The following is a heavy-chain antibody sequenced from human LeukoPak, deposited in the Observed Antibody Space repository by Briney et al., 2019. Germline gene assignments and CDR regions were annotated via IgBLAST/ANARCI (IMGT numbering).Heavy chain of an antibody. Sequence: ASVKVSCKASGYTFTSYYMHWVRQAPGQGLEWMGIINPSGGSTSYAQKFQGRVTMTRDTSTSTVYMELSSLRAEDTAVYYCVRDWNYYYMDVWGKGTTVTVSS. CDR2: INPSGGST. CDR3: VRDWNYYYMDV. D-gene: IGHD1-1*01. CDR1: GYTFTSYY. V-gene: IGHV1-46*01. J-gene: IGHJ6*03.